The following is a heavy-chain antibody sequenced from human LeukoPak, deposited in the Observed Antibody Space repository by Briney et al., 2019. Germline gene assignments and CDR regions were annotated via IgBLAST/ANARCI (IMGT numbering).Heavy chain of an antibody. J-gene: IGHJ3*02. CDR1: GFTFRSYA. V-gene: IGHV3-23*01. Sequence: TGGSLRLSCAASGFTFRSYAMSWVRQAPGKGLEWVSVINDSGDSTYYADSVKGRFTISRDKSKNTLWLQMNSLRAEDTDVYYCAKKSLGTSQGGAFDIWGQGTMVTVSS. D-gene: IGHD1-7*01. CDR2: INDSGDST. CDR3: AKKSLGTSQGGAFDI.